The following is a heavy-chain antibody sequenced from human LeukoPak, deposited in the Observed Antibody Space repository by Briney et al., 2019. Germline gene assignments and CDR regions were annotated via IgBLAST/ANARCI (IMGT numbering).Heavy chain of an antibody. CDR3: AKDGNTVTIFDY. CDR2: VSFDGRTK. V-gene: IGHV3-30*18. CDR1: GFTFGSYG. D-gene: IGHD4-17*01. J-gene: IGHJ4*02. Sequence: PGGSLRLSCAASGFTFGSYGMHWVRQAPGKGLEWVAVVSFDGRTKYYAGSVKGRFTISRDNSQNTLYLQMNSLRAEDTAVYYCAKDGNTVTIFDYWGRGTLVTVSS.